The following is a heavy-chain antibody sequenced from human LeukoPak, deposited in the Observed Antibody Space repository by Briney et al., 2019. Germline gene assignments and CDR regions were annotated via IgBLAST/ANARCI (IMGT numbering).Heavy chain of an antibody. Sequence: GGSLRLPCAASGFIFSDYYMSWIRQAPGKGLEWVSYISSSGSTIYYADSVKGRFTISRDNAKNSLYLQMNSLRAEDTAVYYCARDFSPHYVWGSYRFYWGQGTLVTVSS. D-gene: IGHD3-16*02. CDR1: GFIFSDYY. CDR2: ISSSGSTI. J-gene: IGHJ4*02. CDR3: ARDFSPHYVWGSYRFY. V-gene: IGHV3-11*01.